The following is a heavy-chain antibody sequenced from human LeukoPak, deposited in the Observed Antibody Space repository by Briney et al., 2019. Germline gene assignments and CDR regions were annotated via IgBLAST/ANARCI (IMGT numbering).Heavy chain of an antibody. CDR1: GFTFSNYW. CDR3: ASLDTSMVNGDY. V-gene: IGHV3-7*01. D-gene: IGHD5-18*01. Sequence: PGGSLRLSCAASGFTFSNYWMSWVRQAPGKGLEWVANIKQDGSEKYYVDSVKGRFTISRDNAKNSLYLQMNSLRAEDTAVYFCASLDTSMVNGDYWGQGTLVTVSS. J-gene: IGHJ4*02. CDR2: IKQDGSEK.